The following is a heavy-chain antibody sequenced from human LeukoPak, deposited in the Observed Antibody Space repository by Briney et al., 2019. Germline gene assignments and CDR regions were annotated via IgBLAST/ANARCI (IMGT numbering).Heavy chain of an antibody. V-gene: IGHV4-34*01. CDR3: ARVCCWNYARGGHNWFDP. J-gene: IGHJ5*02. Sequence: SETLSLTCAVYGGSFSGYYWSWIRQPPGKGLEWIGGINYSGSTNHNPSLKSRVTISVNTSKNQFSPKLSSVTAADTAVYYCARVCCWNYARGGHNWFDPWGQGTLVTVSS. CDR1: GGSFSGYY. CDR2: INYSGST. D-gene: IGHD1-7*01.